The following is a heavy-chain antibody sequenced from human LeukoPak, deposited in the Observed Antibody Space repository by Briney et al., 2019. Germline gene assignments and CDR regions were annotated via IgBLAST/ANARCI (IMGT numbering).Heavy chain of an antibody. CDR3: AGYGGYSF. J-gene: IGHJ4*02. Sequence: GGSLRLSCAASGFTVSSSYMSWVRQAPGKGLEWVSVISNSGTTYYADSVKGRVTISRDNSKNTLYLQLNSLRPEDTAVYYCAGYGGYSFWGQGTLVTVSS. V-gene: IGHV3-66*01. CDR1: GFTVSSSY. D-gene: IGHD4-23*01. CDR2: ISNSGTT.